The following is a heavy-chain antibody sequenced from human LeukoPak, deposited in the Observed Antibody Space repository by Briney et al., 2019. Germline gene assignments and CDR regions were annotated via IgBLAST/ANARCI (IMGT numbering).Heavy chain of an antibody. CDR3: ARILTHFDAFDI. J-gene: IGHJ3*02. D-gene: IGHD4-23*01. Sequence: SETLSLTCAVYGGSFSGYYWSWIRQPPGKGLEWIGEINHSGSTNYNPSLKSRVTISVDTSKNQFSLKLSSVTAADTAVYYCARILTHFDAFDIWGQGTMVTVSS. V-gene: IGHV4-34*01. CDR1: GGSFSGYY. CDR2: INHSGST.